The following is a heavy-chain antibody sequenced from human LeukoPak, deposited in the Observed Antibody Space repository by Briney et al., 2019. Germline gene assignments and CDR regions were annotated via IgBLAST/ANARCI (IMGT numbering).Heavy chain of an antibody. J-gene: IGHJ2*01. CDR2: VYYSGST. V-gene: IGHV4-61*01. CDR3: ARGVGAVYWYFDL. Sequence: SETLSLTCTVSGGSVSSGNYYWSWIRQPPGKGLEWIGYVYYSGSTNYNPSLKSRVTISVDTSKNQFSLKLTSVTAADTAVYYCARGVGAVYWYFDLWGRGTLVTVSS. D-gene: IGHD1-26*01. CDR1: GGSVSSGNYY.